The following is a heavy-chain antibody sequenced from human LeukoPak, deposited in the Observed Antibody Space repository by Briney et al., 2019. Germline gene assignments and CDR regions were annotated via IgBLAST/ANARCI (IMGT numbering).Heavy chain of an antibody. CDR3: ARESRIADPYYYYYGMDV. D-gene: IGHD6-13*01. Sequence: SETLSLTCTVSGGSISSGDYYWSWIRQPPGKGLEWIGYIYYSGSTYYNPSLKSRVTISVDTSKNQFSLKLSPVTAADTAVYYCARESRIADPYYYYYGMDVWGQGTTVTVSS. CDR2: IYYSGST. J-gene: IGHJ6*02. CDR1: GGSISSGDYY. V-gene: IGHV4-30-4*01.